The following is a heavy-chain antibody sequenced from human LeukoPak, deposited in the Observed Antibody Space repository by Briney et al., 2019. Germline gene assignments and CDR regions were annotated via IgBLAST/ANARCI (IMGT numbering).Heavy chain of an antibody. D-gene: IGHD3-22*01. CDR3: ARSSAFDY. J-gene: IGHJ4*02. Sequence: PSETLSLTCTVSGGFISSYYWSWIRQPPGKGLEWIGYIYTSGSTNYNPSLKSRVTISVDTSKNQFSLKLSSVTAADTAVYYCARSSAFDYWGQGTLVTVSS. CDR1: GGFISSYY. CDR2: IYTSGST. V-gene: IGHV4-4*09.